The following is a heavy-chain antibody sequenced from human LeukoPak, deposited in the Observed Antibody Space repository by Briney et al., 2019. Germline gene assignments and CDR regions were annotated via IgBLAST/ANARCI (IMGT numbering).Heavy chain of an antibody. D-gene: IGHD5-18*01. J-gene: IGHJ4*02. Sequence: GGSLRLSCEVSGFTFSSYAMSWVRQAPGKGLEWVSAISGSGGGTYYADSVKGRFTLSRDNSRNSVYLQMNSLRVDDTAVYYCAKGPVDTSASYRGLDYWGQGTLITASS. V-gene: IGHV3-23*01. CDR2: ISGSGGGT. CDR1: GFTFSSYA. CDR3: AKGPVDTSASYRGLDY.